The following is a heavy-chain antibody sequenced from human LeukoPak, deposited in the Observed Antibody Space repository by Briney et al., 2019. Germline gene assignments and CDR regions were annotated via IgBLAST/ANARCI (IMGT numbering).Heavy chain of an antibody. J-gene: IGHJ3*02. D-gene: IGHD4-11*01. CDR1: GYTFTSYD. CDR2: MNPNSGNT. V-gene: IGHV1-8*01. CDR3: AADFRLHDAFDI. Sequence: ASVKVSCKASGYTFTSYDINWVRQATGQGLEWMGWMNPNSGNTGYAQKFQGRVTMTRNTSISTAYMELSSLRSEDTAVYYCAADFRLHDAFDIWGQGTMVTVSS.